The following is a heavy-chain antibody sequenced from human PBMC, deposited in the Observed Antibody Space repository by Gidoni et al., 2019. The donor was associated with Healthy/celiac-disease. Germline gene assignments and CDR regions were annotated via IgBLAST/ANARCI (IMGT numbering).Heavy chain of an antibody. CDR2: INHSGST. D-gene: IGHD2-2*01. CDR1: GGSFSGYY. CDR3: ASSAPYCSSTSCHSYYYYGMDV. V-gene: IGHV4-34*01. Sequence: QVQLQQWGAGLLKPSETLSLTCAVYGGSFSGYYWSWIRQPPGKGLEWIGEINHSGSTNYNPSLKSRVTISVDTSKNQCSLKLSSVTAADTAVYYCASSAPYCSSTSCHSYYYYGMDVWGQGTTVTVSS. J-gene: IGHJ6*02.